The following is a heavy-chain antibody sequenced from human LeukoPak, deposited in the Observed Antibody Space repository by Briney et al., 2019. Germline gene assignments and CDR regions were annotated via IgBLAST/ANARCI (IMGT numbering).Heavy chain of an antibody. Sequence: PGGSLRLSCAASGFTFSNSAMNWVRQAPGKGLEWVSLISADSSHIYYADSVKGRFTISRDNSKNTLYLQMNSLRAEDTAVYYCARDGEYYDFWSGYCDYWGQGTLVTVSS. J-gene: IGHJ4*02. CDR1: GFTFSNSA. CDR3: ARDGEYYDFWSGYCDY. CDR2: ISADSSHI. V-gene: IGHV3-21*01. D-gene: IGHD3-3*01.